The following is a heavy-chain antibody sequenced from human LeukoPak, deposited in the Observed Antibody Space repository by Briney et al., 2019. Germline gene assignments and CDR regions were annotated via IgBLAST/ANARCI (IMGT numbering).Heavy chain of an antibody. CDR1: GGSISSHY. V-gene: IGHV4-4*07. CDR2: IYTSGST. Sequence: KPSETLSLTCTVSGGSISSHYWSWIRQPAGKGLEWIGRIYTSGSTNYNPSLKSRVTMSVNTSKNQFSLKLSTVTAADTAVYYCPRDDFWSGYYDYWGQGTLVTVSS. CDR3: PRDDFWSGYYDY. D-gene: IGHD3-3*01. J-gene: IGHJ4*02.